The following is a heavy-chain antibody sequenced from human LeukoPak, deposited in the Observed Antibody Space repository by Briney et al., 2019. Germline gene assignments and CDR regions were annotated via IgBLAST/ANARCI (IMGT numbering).Heavy chain of an antibody. D-gene: IGHD3-10*01. CDR1: GGTFSSYA. Sequence: SVRVSCKASGGTFSSYAISWVRQAPGQGLEWMGGIIPIFGTANYAQKFQGRVTITADESTSTAYMELSSLRSEDTAVYYCARTSYYYGSGSYYPFDYWGQGTLVTVSS. CDR2: IIPIFGTA. J-gene: IGHJ4*02. V-gene: IGHV1-69*13. CDR3: ARTSYYYGSGSYYPFDY.